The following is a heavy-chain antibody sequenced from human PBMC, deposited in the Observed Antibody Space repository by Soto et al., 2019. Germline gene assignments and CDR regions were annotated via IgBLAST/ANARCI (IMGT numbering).Heavy chain of an antibody. V-gene: IGHV1-69*02. CDR2: IIPILGIA. CDR3: ARKLEFDY. Sequence: SVKVSFKASGGSFSSYTISWVRQAPGQGLEWMGRIIPILGIANYAQKFQGRVTITADKSTSTAYMELSSLRSEDTAVYYCARKLEFDYWGQGTLVTVSS. J-gene: IGHJ4*02. CDR1: GGSFSSYT. D-gene: IGHD1-1*01.